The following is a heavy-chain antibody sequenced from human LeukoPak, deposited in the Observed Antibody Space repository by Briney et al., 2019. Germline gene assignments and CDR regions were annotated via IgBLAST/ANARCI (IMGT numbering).Heavy chain of an antibody. CDR2: FDPEDGET. Sequence: ASVKVYCKVSGYTLTELSMHWVRQAPGKGLEWMGGFDPEDGETIYAQKFQGRVTMTEDTSTDTAYMELSSLRSEDTAVYYCATESRGLRYLEWLLNWGQGTLVTVSS. CDR1: GYTLTELS. J-gene: IGHJ4*02. V-gene: IGHV1-24*01. CDR3: ATESRGLRYLEWLLN. D-gene: IGHD3-3*01.